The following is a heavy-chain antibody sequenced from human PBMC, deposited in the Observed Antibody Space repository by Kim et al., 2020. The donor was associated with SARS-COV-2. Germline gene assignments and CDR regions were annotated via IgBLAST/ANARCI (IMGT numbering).Heavy chain of an antibody. CDR2: ISYDGSNK. J-gene: IGHJ4*02. Sequence: GGSLRLSCAASGFTFSSCAMHWVRQAPGKGLEWVAVISYDGSNKNYADSVKGRFTISRDNSKNTLYLQLNSVRSEDTAIYYCAQDYGTNPFDYWGQGTLVTVSS. D-gene: IGHD2-8*01. V-gene: IGHV3-30-3*01. CDR3: AQDYGTNPFDY. CDR1: GFTFSSCA.